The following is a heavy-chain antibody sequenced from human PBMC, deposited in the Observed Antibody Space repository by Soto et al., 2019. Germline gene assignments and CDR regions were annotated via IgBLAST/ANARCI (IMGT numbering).Heavy chain of an antibody. J-gene: IGHJ6*02. Sequence: ASVKVSCKTSGYSFTKYGLHWVRQAPGQRLEWMGWINPGNGATKYSQKFQGRVTITRDTSATTAYMELSSRRSEDPAVFYCARTDCSSTSCYNYYYYGMDVWGQRTTVTVSS. D-gene: IGHD2-2*01. V-gene: IGHV1-3*01. CDR3: ARTDCSSTSCYNYYYYGMDV. CDR1: GYSFTKYG. CDR2: INPGNGAT.